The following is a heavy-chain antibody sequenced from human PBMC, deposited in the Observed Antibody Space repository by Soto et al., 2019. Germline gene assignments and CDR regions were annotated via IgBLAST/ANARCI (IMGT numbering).Heavy chain of an antibody. V-gene: IGHV3-23*01. Sequence: GSLRLSCAASGFTFSSYAMSWVRQAPGKGLEWVSAISGSGGGTYYADSVKGRFTISRDNSKNTLYLQMNSLRAEDTAVYYCAKGSHYYGSGSCIFDYWGQGTLVTVSS. CDR3: AKGSHYYGSGSCIFDY. D-gene: IGHD3-10*01. CDR1: GFTFSSYA. CDR2: ISGSGGGT. J-gene: IGHJ4*02.